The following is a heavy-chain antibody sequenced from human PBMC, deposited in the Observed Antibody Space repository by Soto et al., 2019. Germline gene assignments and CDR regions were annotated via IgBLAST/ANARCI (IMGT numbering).Heavy chain of an antibody. Sequence: QVQLFESGGGVVQPGRSLRLSCAASGFAFINYPFHWYRQVPGRGLEWAAVISQDGSDEFNAGSVKGRFLVSRDNSKGTVSLHMNSLSGEDTGIYFCARSAGLLWFGESSSHGLDVWGRGTSVAVSS. CDR1: GFAFINYP. V-gene: IGHV3-30-3*01. D-gene: IGHD3-10*01. CDR3: ARSAGLLWFGESSSHGLDV. CDR2: ISQDGSDE. J-gene: IGHJ6*01.